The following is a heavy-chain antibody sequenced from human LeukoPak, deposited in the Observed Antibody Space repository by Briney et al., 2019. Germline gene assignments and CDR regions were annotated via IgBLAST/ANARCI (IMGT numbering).Heavy chain of an antibody. CDR2: ISWNRGSI. Sequence: PGGSLRLSRAASGFTFDDCAMHWVRQASGKGLEWVSGISWNRGSIGYADSVKGRFTISRDNAKMSLYLQMNSLRAEDTALYYCAKGYCSSISCHADYWGQGTLVTASS. V-gene: IGHV3-9*01. CDR3: AKGYCSSISCHADY. J-gene: IGHJ4*02. D-gene: IGHD2-2*01. CDR1: GFTFDDCA.